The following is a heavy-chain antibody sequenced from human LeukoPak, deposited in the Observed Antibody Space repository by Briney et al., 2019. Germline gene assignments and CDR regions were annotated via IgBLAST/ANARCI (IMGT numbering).Heavy chain of an antibody. Sequence: SETLSLTCAVYGDSFSNYFWSWIRQPPGKGLDWIGEINHSGSTNYNPSLKSRVTVSVDTAKNQVSLKLTSVTAADTAVYFCARGGGVAVADYFFDFWGQGTLVTVSS. V-gene: IGHV4-34*01. D-gene: IGHD6-19*01. CDR1: GDSFSNYF. J-gene: IGHJ4*02. CDR3: ARGGGVAVADYFFDF. CDR2: INHSGST.